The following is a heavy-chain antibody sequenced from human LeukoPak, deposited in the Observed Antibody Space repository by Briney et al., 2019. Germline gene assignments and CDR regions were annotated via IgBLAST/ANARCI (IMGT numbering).Heavy chain of an antibody. Sequence: SETLSLTCAVYGGPFSGYYWRWIRQPPGKGLDWIGEINHSGSTNYNPSLKSRVTISVDTSKNQSSLKLSSVTAADTAVYYCALGQTGFDAFDIWGQGTMVTVSS. CDR3: ALGQTGFDAFDI. CDR2: INHSGST. D-gene: IGHD7-27*01. CDR1: GGPFSGYY. V-gene: IGHV4-34*01. J-gene: IGHJ3*02.